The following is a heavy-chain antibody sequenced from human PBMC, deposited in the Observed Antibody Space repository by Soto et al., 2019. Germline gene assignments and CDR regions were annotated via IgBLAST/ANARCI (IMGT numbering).Heavy chain of an antibody. CDR1: GGSVTSGSYY. CDR2: IYSSGGT. J-gene: IGHJ4*02. V-gene: IGHV4-61*01. D-gene: IGHD5-12*01. CDR3: ARDGDGYNN. Sequence: QVQLQESGPGLVKPSETLSLTCSVSGGSVTSGSYYWSWIRQPPGKGLEWIGYIYSSGGTSYNPSLKSRVTISVDPSKNQFSLKPTSVTAADTAVYYCARDGDGYNNWGQGTLVTVSS.